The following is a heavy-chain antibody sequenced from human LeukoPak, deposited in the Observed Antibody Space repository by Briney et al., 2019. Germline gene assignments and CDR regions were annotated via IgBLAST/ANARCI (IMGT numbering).Heavy chain of an antibody. Sequence: GGSLRLSCAASGFTFSSYGMHWVRQAPGKGLEWVAVISYDGSNKYYADSVKGRFTISRDNSKNTLYLQMNSLRAEDTAVYYCAREYRGMATIYFDYWGQGTLVTVSS. J-gene: IGHJ4*02. CDR3: AREYRGMATIYFDY. CDR1: GFTFSSYG. D-gene: IGHD5-24*01. V-gene: IGHV3-30*03. CDR2: ISYDGSNK.